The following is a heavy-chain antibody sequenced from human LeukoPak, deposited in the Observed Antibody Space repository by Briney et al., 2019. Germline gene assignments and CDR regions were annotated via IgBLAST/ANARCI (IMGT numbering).Heavy chain of an antibody. J-gene: IGHJ4*02. D-gene: IGHD3-22*01. Sequence: KSSETLSLTCTVSGGSISSYYWSWIRQPPGKGLEWIGYIYYSGSTNYNPSLKSRVTISVDTSKNQFSLKLSSVTAADTAVYYCARAGYDSSGYVGTYYFDYWGQGTLVTVSS. CDR2: IYYSGST. CDR3: ARAGYDSSGYVGTYYFDY. CDR1: GGSISSYY. V-gene: IGHV4-59*01.